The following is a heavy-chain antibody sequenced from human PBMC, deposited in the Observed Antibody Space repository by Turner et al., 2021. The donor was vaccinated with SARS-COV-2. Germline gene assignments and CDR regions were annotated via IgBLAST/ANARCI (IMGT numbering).Heavy chain of an antibody. CDR3: AKDTGNSWGDYFDY. CDR1: GFTFDDYA. Sequence: EVQLVESGGGLVQPGRSLRLSCAASGFTFDDYAMHWVRQDPGKGLEWFSGISWNSGSMGYADSVKGRFTISRDNAKNSLYLQMNSLRAEDTAFYYCAKDTGNSWGDYFDYWGQGTLVTVSS. D-gene: IGHD1-7*01. CDR2: ISWNSGSM. V-gene: IGHV3-9*01. J-gene: IGHJ4*02.